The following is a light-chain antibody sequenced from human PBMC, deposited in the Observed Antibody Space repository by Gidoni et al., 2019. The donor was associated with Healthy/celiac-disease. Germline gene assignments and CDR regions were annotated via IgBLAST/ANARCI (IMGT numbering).Light chain of an antibody. CDR1: QSISSY. Sequence: VIWMTQSPSLLSASIGDRVTISCRMSQSISSYLAWYQQKPGKAPELLIYAASTLQSGVPSRFSGSGSGTDFTLTISSLQSEDFATYYCQQYYSFPPTFGQGTQVEIK. CDR2: AAS. CDR3: QQYYSFPPT. V-gene: IGKV1D-8*01. J-gene: IGKJ1*01.